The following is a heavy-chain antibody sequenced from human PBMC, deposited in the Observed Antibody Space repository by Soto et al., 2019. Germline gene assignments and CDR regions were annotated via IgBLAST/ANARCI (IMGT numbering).Heavy chain of an antibody. CDR1: GYSFGIYS. Sequence: GESLKISCQASGYSFGIYSISWVRQVPGKGLEWVGKIEPSDSSTIYSPPFQGHVTISVDKSINTAYLQWRSLRASDTAMYFCAILNYFDPWGQGSLVTVSS. D-gene: IGHD4-4*01. CDR2: IEPSDSST. V-gene: IGHV5-10-1*01. J-gene: IGHJ5*02. CDR3: AILNYFDP.